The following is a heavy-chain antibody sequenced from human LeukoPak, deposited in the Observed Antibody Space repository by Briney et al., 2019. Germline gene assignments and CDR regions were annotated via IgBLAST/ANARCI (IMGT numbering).Heavy chain of an antibody. CDR1: GFSLTTSGVG. J-gene: IGHJ5*02. Sequence: VSGPTLVKPTQTLTLTCTFSGFSLTTSGVGVGWFRQPPGKALEWLAFIYWDDDKRYRPYLENRLTITKDTSKNQVVLRMTYMDPVDTATYYCAHRIMIRGGSGSSGNTWGQGIPVTVSS. CDR2: IYWDDDK. CDR3: AHRIMIRGGSGSSGNT. D-gene: IGHD3-10*01. V-gene: IGHV2-5*02.